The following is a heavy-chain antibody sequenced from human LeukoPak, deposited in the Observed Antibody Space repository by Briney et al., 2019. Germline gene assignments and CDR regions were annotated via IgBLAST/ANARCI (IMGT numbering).Heavy chain of an antibody. J-gene: IGHJ3*02. Sequence: SETLSPTCTVSGGSISSYYWSWIRQPPGKGLEWIGYIYYSGSTNYNPSLKSRVTISVDTSKNQFSLKLSSVTAADTAVYYCARHTGPWELKKRAFDIWGQGTMVTVSS. CDR1: GGSISSYY. D-gene: IGHD1-26*01. CDR3: ARHTGPWELKKRAFDI. V-gene: IGHV4-59*01. CDR2: IYYSGST.